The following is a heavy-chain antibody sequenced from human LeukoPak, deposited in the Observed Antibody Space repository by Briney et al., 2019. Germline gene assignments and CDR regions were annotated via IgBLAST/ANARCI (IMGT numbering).Heavy chain of an antibody. V-gene: IGHV1-2*02. D-gene: IGHD3-22*01. J-gene: IGHJ6*02. CDR2: INPNSGGT. Sequence: ASVKVSCKASGYTFTGYYMHWVRQAPGQGLEWMGWINPNSGGTNYAQKFQGRVTMTRDTSISTAYMELSRLRSDDTAVYYCARGTGDSSGYYYVYYYYYGMDVWGQGTTVTASS. CDR1: GYTFTGYY. CDR3: ARGTGDSSGYYYVYYYYYGMDV.